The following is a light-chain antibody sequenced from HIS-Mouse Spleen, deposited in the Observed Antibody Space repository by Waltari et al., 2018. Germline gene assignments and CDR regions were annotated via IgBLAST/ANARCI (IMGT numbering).Light chain of an antibody. J-gene: IGLJ2*01. CDR2: EDS. Sequence: SYELTQPPSVSVSPGQTARITCSGDALPKKYAYWYQQKSGQDPVLVLYEDSKRPYGIPERFSGTSSGTMATLTISGAQVEDEADYYCYSTDSSGNHRVFGGGTKLTVL. V-gene: IGLV3-10*01. CDR1: ALPKKY. CDR3: YSTDSSGNHRV.